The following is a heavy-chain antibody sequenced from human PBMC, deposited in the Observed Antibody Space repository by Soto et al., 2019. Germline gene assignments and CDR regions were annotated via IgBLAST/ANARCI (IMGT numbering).Heavy chain of an antibody. CDR1: GGSISSYY. V-gene: IGHV4-4*07. CDR3: ARATYYYDSSGYYWFDP. Sequence: ATLYIASTVSGGSISSYYWSWIRQPAGKGLEWIGRIYTSGSTNYNPSLKSRVTMSVDTSKNQFSLKLSSVTAADTAVYYCARATYYYDSSGYYWFDPWGQGTLVTVSS. CDR2: IYTSGST. D-gene: IGHD3-22*01. J-gene: IGHJ5*02.